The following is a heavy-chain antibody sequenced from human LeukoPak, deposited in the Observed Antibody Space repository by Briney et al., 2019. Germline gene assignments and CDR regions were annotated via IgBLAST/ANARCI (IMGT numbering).Heavy chain of an antibody. Sequence: SETLSLTCTVSGGSISSGGYYWSWIRQHPGKGLEWIGYIYYSGSTYYNPSLKSRVTISVDTSKNQFSLKLSSVTAADTAVYYCARDSPHSYGYDDAFDIWVQGTMVTVSS. CDR2: IYYSGST. CDR1: GGSISSGGYY. V-gene: IGHV4-31*03. D-gene: IGHD5-18*01. J-gene: IGHJ3*02. CDR3: ARDSPHSYGYDDAFDI.